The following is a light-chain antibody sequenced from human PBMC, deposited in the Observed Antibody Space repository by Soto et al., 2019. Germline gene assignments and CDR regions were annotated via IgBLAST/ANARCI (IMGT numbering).Light chain of an antibody. V-gene: IGKV1-6*02. J-gene: IGKJ4*01. Sequence: IQMTQSPSSLSAYVGDRVTIACRASQGIRDDLGWYQQKPGRAPRLLIYGASSLQSGVPSRFSGSGYGTEFTLTISSLQPEDFATYYCQKYDSAPLTFGGGTKV. CDR1: QGIRDD. CDR3: QKYDSAPLT. CDR2: GAS.